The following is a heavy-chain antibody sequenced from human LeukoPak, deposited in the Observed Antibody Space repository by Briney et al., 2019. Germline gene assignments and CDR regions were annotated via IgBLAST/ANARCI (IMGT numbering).Heavy chain of an antibody. CDR1: GGSISPYH. J-gene: IGHJ4*02. CDR2: ISYSGST. D-gene: IGHD3-10*01. V-gene: IGHV4-59*08. CDR3: ARHLDYYGSGSYEY. Sequence: SEALSLTCAVSGGSISPYHWTWIRQPPGKGLEWIGYISYSGSTNYNPSLKSRVTISIDTSKSQFSLKLSSVTAADTAVYYCARHLDYYGSGSYEYWGQGTLVTVSS.